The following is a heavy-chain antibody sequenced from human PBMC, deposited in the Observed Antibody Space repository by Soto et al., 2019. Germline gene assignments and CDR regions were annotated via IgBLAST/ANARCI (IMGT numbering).Heavy chain of an antibody. CDR1: GFTFSRVS. Sequence: GGSLRLSCEASGFTFSRVSMTWVRQVPGKGLEWVASISSGSSDTWYADSVKGRFIISGDNAQNSLFLQMNTLRPEDTAMYYCARVAYWGPGTQVTVSS. V-gene: IGHV3-21*01. J-gene: IGHJ4*02. CDR2: ISSGSSDT. CDR3: ARVAY.